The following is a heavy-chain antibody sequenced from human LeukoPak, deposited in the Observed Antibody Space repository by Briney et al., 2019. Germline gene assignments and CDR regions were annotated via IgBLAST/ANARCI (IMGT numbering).Heavy chain of an antibody. Sequence: KPGGSLRLSCAVSGFTFSDYYMSWIRQAPGKGLEWVSYISSSGSTIYYADSVKGRFTISRDNAKNSLYLQMNSLRAEDTAVYYCARDYGDDFWSGYFRGSSDYWGQGTLVTVSS. J-gene: IGHJ4*02. CDR1: GFTFSDYY. D-gene: IGHD3-3*01. CDR2: ISSSGSTI. V-gene: IGHV3-11*01. CDR3: ARDYGDDFWSGYFRGSSDY.